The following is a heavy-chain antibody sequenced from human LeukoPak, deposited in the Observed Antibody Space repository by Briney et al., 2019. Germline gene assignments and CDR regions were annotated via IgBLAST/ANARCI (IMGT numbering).Heavy chain of an antibody. CDR1: GFTFSSYT. V-gene: IGHV3-21*01. J-gene: IGHJ4*02. CDR3: ARDRDGSGWHDY. D-gene: IGHD6-19*01. Sequence: GGSLRLSCAASGFTFSSYTMNWVRQAPGKGLEWVSSISSSSSYMYFADSVKGRFTSSRDNAKNSLYLQMNSLRAEDTAVYYCARDRDGSGWHDYWGQGTLVTVSS. CDR2: ISSSSSYM.